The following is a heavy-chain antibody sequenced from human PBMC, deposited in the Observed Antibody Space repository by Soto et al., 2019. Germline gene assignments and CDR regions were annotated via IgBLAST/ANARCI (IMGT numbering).Heavy chain of an antibody. CDR3: VKGHSHSYYYFDY. Sequence: EVQLLESGGGLVQPGGSLRLSCAASGFTFSFCAMNWVRQAPGKGLEWVSSTRGSGGDTYYADSVRGRFTISRDNSKNPLYLQMNSLRVEDTAVYYCVKGHSHSYYYFDYWGQGNLVTVSS. CDR2: TRGSGGDT. V-gene: IGHV3-23*01. CDR1: GFTFSFCA. J-gene: IGHJ4*02. D-gene: IGHD1-26*01.